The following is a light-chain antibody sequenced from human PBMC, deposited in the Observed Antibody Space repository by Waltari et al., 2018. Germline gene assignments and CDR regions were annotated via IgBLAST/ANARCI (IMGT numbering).Light chain of an antibody. Sequence: QSALTQPASVSGSPGQSITISCTGTSSDVGGYHYVSWYQQHPGKAPKLMIYDVSNRPPGVSNRFSGSKSGNTASLTISGLQAEDEADYYCSSYTSSSTYVFGTGTKVTVL. J-gene: IGLJ1*01. CDR2: DVS. CDR1: SSDVGGYHY. V-gene: IGLV2-14*03. CDR3: SSYTSSSTYV.